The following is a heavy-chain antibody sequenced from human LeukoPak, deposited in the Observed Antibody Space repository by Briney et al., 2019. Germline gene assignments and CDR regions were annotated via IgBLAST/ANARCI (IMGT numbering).Heavy chain of an antibody. D-gene: IGHD3-10*01. CDR3: ARAPYGSGSYYSFFDY. V-gene: IGHV3-48*01. Sequence: GGSLRLSCAASGFTFSTYSMNWVRQAPGKGLEWVSYISSSSNTIYYADSVKGRFTISRDNAKNSLYLQMNSLRAEDTAVYYCARAPYGSGSYYSFFDYWGQGTLVTVSS. CDR1: GFTFSTYS. J-gene: IGHJ4*02. CDR2: ISSSSNTI.